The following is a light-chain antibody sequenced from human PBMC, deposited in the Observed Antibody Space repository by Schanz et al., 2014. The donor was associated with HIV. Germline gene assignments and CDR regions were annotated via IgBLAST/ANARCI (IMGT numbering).Light chain of an antibody. Sequence: EIVLTQSPGSLSLSPGERATLSCRASQSVSSSYLAWYQQKPGQAPRLLIYGASTRATGVPARFSGSGSGTEFSLTISSLQSEDFAVYYCQQYNNWAPGAITFGQGTRLEIK. CDR2: GAS. J-gene: IGKJ5*01. V-gene: IGKV3-15*01. CDR1: QSVSSSY. CDR3: QQYNNWAPGAIT.